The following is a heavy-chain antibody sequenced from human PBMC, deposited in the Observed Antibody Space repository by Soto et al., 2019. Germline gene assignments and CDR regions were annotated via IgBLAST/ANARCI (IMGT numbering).Heavy chain of an antibody. J-gene: IGHJ4*02. V-gene: IGHV2-5*02. CDR3: ARIFDFWSGYYFSY. D-gene: IGHD3-3*01. CDR2: IFWDDDK. Sequence: SGPTLVNPTQTLTLTCTFYGFSLSTSGVAVGWIRQAPRKAPEWLAFIFWDDDKRYSPSLENRLTITKATSKYQVVLTMTNMDPVDTATYYCARIFDFWSGYYFSYWGRGTLVTVSS. CDR1: GFSLSTSGVA.